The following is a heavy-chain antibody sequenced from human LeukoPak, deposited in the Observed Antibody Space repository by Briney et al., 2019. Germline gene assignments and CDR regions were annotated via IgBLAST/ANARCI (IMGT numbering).Heavy chain of an antibody. Sequence: SETLSLTCTVSGGSISSYYWSWIRQPPGKGLEWIGNIYSSGSTNYNPSLKSRVSISVDTSKNQFSLKLSSVTAADTAVYYCAREPARLRYMDVWGKGTTVTVSS. CDR2: IYSSGST. D-gene: IGHD2-2*01. V-gene: IGHV4-59*01. J-gene: IGHJ6*03. CDR3: AREPARLRYMDV. CDR1: GGSISSYY.